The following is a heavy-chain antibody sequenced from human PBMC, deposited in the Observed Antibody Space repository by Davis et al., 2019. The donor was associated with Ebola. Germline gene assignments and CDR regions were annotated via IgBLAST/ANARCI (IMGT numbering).Heavy chain of an antibody. J-gene: IGHJ4*02. Sequence: GESLKISCAASGFTFSSYSMNWVRQAPGMGLEWVSSISSSSYYIYYADSVKGRFTISRDNAKKSLYLQMNSLRAEDTGVYYCAATYDTSGYPTDYWGQGTLVIVSS. D-gene: IGHD3-22*01. CDR1: GFTFSSYS. V-gene: IGHV3-21*01. CDR2: ISSSSYYI. CDR3: AATYDTSGYPTDY.